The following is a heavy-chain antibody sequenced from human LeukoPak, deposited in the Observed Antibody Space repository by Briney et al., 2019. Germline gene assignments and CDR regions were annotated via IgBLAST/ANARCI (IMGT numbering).Heavy chain of an antibody. CDR3: ARLRSGMDV. V-gene: IGHV4-59*01. CDR2: VYNSGST. J-gene: IGHJ6*02. Sequence: SETLSLTCTVSGGSINSYYWTWIRQPPGKGLEWIANVYNSGSTNYNPPLKSRVTISVDMFKNQFSLKLTPVTAADTAVYYCARLRSGMDVWGQGTTVTVSS. CDR1: GGSINSYY.